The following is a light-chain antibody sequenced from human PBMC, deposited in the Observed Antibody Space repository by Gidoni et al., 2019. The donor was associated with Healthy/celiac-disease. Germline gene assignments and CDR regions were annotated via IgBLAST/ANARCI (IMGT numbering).Light chain of an antibody. V-gene: IGKV1-9*01. J-gene: IGKJ4*01. CDR3: QQLNSYPLT. CDR1: QGISSY. Sequence: IQLIQSPSSLSASVGDRVTITRRASQGISSYLAWYQQKPGTAPKLLFYAATILQSGVPSRFRSSGSTTDFTLTISSLHPEDVATYYWQQLNSYPLTFGGGTKVEIK. CDR2: AAT.